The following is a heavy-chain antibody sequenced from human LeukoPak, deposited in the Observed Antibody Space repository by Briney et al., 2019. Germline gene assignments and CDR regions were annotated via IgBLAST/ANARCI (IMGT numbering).Heavy chain of an antibody. D-gene: IGHD4-23*01. J-gene: IGHJ4*02. Sequence: TSETLSLTCTVSGGSITTGSSYWGWIRQPPGKGLEWIGTISYSGNTYYNPSLKSRVTISVDASKNQFSLKLSSVTAADTAVYYCARVTTVVNPPVWGQGTLVTVSS. V-gene: IGHV4-39*01. CDR2: ISYSGNT. CDR1: GGSITTGSSY. CDR3: ARVTTVVNPPV.